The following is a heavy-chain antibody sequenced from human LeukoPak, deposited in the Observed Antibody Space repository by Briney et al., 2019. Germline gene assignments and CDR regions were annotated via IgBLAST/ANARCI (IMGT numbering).Heavy chain of an antibody. V-gene: IGHV3-30*02. CDR3: AKHGSGTYYTA. CDR2: IHYDGSNK. Sequence: GGSLRLSCAASGFTFSRYGMHWVRQAPGKGLEWVAFIHYDGSNKYYADSVKGRFTISRDNSKNTLYLQMNSLRAEDTAVYYCAKHGSGTYYTAWGQGILVTVSS. J-gene: IGHJ4*02. CDR1: GFTFSRYG. D-gene: IGHD3-10*01.